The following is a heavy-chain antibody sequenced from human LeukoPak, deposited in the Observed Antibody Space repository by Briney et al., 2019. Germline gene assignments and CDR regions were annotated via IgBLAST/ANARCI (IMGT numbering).Heavy chain of an antibody. V-gene: IGHV3-23*01. CDR3: AKGREMATITDFDY. D-gene: IGHD5-24*01. Sequence: GGSLRLSCAASGFTFSSYAMSWVRQAPGKGLEWVSGISGSGGSTYYADSVKGRFTFSRDNSKNTLYLQMNSLRADDTAVYYCAKGREMATITDFDYWGQGNLVTVSS. J-gene: IGHJ4*02. CDR2: ISGSGGST. CDR1: GFTFSSYA.